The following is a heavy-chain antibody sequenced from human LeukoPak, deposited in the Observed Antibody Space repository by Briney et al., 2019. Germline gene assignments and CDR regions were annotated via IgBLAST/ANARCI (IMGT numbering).Heavy chain of an antibody. CDR3: ARDHTNSGSDYYYGMDV. Sequence: ASVKVPCKASAYTFTSYYMHWVRQAPGQGREWMGIINPSGGSRSYAQKCEGRVTMTMDTSKSTVSMELSSLRSEDTDVYYCARDHTNSGSDYYYGMDVWGQGTAVTVSS. V-gene: IGHV1-46*01. CDR1: AYTFTSYY. D-gene: IGHD2-8*01. J-gene: IGHJ6*02. CDR2: INPSGGSR.